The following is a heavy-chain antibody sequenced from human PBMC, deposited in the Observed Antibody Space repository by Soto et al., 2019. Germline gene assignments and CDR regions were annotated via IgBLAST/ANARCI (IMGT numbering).Heavy chain of an antibody. CDR3: VINDWYRFDP. D-gene: IGHD3-9*01. CDR1: GGSITSYW. Sequence: QVQLQESGPGLLDPSGTLSLTCAVSGGSITSYWWCWVRQPPGKGLEWIGEIYHNGRFNYNPSLRSPPTISIDTAKNQLSLKLTSVTAADTAVHYCVINDWYRFDPWGPGTLVIVSS. CDR2: IYHNGRF. V-gene: IGHV4-4*02. J-gene: IGHJ5*02.